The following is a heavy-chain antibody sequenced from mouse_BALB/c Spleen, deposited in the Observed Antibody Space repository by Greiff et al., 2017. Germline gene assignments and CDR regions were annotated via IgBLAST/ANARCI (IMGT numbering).Heavy chain of an antibody. J-gene: IGHJ4*01. D-gene: IGHD1-1*01. CDR3: ARYGSSYNYAMDY. V-gene: IGHV1-14*01. CDR2: INPYNDGT. CDR1: GYTFTSYV. Sequence: EVKLVESGPELVKPGASVKMSCKASGYTFTSYVMHWVKQKPGQGLEWIGYINPYNDGTKYNEKFKGKATLTSDKSSSTAYMELSSLTSEDSAVYYCARYGSSYNYAMDYWGQGTSVTVSS.